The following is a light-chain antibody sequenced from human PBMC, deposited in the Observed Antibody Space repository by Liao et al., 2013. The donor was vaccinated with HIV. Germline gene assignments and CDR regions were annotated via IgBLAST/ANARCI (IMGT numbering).Light chain of an antibody. J-gene: IGLJ2*01. Sequence: SYELTQPPSVSVSPGQTATITCSGDRLGDKYVCWYQQKSGQSPVLVIYQDSKRPSGIPERFSGSNSGNTATLTISGTQAMDEADYYCQAWDSYVVFGGGTKLTVL. CDR1: RLGDKY. CDR3: QAWDSYVV. CDR2: QDS. V-gene: IGLV3-1*01.